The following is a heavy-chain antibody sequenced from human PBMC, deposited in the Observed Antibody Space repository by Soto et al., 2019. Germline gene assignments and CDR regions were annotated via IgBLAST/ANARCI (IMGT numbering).Heavy chain of an antibody. CDR1: GGTFSSYA. CDR3: AREQVANNWFDP. Sequence: ASVKVSCKASGGTFSSYAISWVRQAPGQGLEWMGGIIPIFGTANYAQKFQGRATITADKSTSTAYMELSSLRSEDTAVYYCAREQVANNWFDPWGQGTLVTVSS. V-gene: IGHV1-69*06. J-gene: IGHJ5*02. CDR2: IIPIFGTA.